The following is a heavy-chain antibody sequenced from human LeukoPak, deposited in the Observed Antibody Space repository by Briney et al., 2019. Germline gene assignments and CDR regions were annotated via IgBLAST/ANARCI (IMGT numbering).Heavy chain of an antibody. D-gene: IGHD6-13*01. CDR3: ARFSQAGVPGIAAAAGY. V-gene: IGHV4-30-4*08. Sequence: SETLSLTCTVSGGSISSGDYYWSWIRQPPGKGLEWIGYIYYSGSTYYNPSLKSRVTISVDTSKNQFSLKLSSVTAADTAVYYCARFSQAGVPGIAAAAGYWGQGTLVTVSS. CDR2: IYYSGST. CDR1: GGSISSGDYY. J-gene: IGHJ4*02.